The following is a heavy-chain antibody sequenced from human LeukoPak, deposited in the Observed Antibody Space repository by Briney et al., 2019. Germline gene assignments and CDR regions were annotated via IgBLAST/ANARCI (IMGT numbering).Heavy chain of an antibody. CDR2: IIPIFGTA. Sequence: GASVKVSCKASGYTFTSYAISWVRQAPGQGLEWMGGIIPIFGTANYAQKFQGRVTITTDESTSTAYMELSSLRSEDTAVYYCARLIYSSGWYYFDYWGQGTLVPVSS. D-gene: IGHD6-19*01. CDR1: GYTFTSYA. CDR3: ARLIYSSGWYYFDY. J-gene: IGHJ4*02. V-gene: IGHV1-69*05.